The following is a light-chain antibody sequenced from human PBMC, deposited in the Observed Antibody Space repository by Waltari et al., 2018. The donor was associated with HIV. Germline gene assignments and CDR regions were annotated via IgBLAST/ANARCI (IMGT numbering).Light chain of an antibody. Sequence: DIVMTQSPLSLTVTPGEPASISCRSSQSLLQSNGDNYLDWYLQKPGQSPQLLIYLGSQRASGVPDRFSGSGSGTDFTLKISRVEAEDVGVYYCMQALQTPRTFGGGTKVEIK. CDR3: MQALQTPRT. J-gene: IGKJ4*01. CDR2: LGS. CDR1: QSLLQSNGDNY. V-gene: IGKV2-28*01.